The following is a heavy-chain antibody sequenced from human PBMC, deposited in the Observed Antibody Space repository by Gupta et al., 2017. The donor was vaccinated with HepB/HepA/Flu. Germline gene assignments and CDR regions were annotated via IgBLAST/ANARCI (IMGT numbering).Heavy chain of an antibody. CDR1: GGTFSSYA. J-gene: IGHJ6*03. D-gene: IGHD5-12*01. V-gene: IGHV1-69*06. CDR2: IIPIFGTA. CDR3: ARDGYSGYGTPHYYYYMDV. Sequence: QVQLVQSGAEVKKPGSSVKVSCKASGGTFSSYAISWVRQAPGQGLEWMGGIIPIFGTANYAQKFQGRVTITADKSTSTAYMELSSLRSEDTAVYYCARDGYSGYGTPHYYYYMDVWGKGTTVTVSS.